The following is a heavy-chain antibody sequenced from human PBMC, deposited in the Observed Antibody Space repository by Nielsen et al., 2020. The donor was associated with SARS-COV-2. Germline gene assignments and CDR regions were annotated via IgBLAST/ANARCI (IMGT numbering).Heavy chain of an antibody. Sequence: SETLSLTCTVSGGSISSGGYYWSWIRQHPGKGLEWIGYIYYSGSTYYNPSLKSRVTISVDTSKNQFSLKLSSVTAADTAVYYCARDQQPTTGGFDYWGQGTLVTVSS. D-gene: IGHD1-1*01. CDR2: IYYSGST. J-gene: IGHJ4*02. CDR1: GGSISSGGYY. V-gene: IGHV4-31*03. CDR3: ARDQQPTTGGFDY.